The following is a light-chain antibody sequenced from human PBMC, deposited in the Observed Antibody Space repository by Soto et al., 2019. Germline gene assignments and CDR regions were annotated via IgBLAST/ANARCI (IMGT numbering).Light chain of an antibody. Sequence: ERVLTQSPPTLSVSPGQSATLSCRASQGIKNALAWYQQKPGQSPSLLIFDASTRATGVPARFSGRGSGTEFTLTITSLQSEDFAVYYCQQYDNWPWTFGQGAKVEVK. CDR3: QQYDNWPWT. CDR1: QGIKNA. J-gene: IGKJ1*01. CDR2: DAS. V-gene: IGKV3-15*01.